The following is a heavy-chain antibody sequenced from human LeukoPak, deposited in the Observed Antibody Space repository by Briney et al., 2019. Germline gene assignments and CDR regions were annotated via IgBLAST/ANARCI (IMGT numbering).Heavy chain of an antibody. CDR1: GFTFSNYN. J-gene: IGHJ4*02. Sequence: GGSLRLSCAASGFTFSNYNITWVRQAPGKGLEWVSAISGSGGSTYYADSVKGRFTISRDNSKNTLYLQMNSLRAEDTAVYYCAKDRLRYFDWSFDYWGQGTLVTVSS. D-gene: IGHD3-9*01. CDR3: AKDRLRYFDWSFDY. CDR2: ISGSGGST. V-gene: IGHV3-23*01.